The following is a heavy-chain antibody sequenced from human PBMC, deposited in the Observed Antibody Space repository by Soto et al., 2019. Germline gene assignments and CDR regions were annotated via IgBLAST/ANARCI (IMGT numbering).Heavy chain of an antibody. CDR2: IKRDGSEK. CDR1: GFTFSSYW. V-gene: IGHV3-7*01. CDR3: ARDVGYCISTSCYPDYYYGMDV. D-gene: IGHD2-2*03. Sequence: EVQLVESGGGLVQPGGSLRLSCAASGFTFSSYWMSWVRQAPGKGLEWVANIKRDGSEKYYVDSVKGRFTISRDNAKNSLYLQMNSLRAEDTAVYYCARDVGYCISTSCYPDYYYGMDVWGQGTTVTVSS. J-gene: IGHJ6*02.